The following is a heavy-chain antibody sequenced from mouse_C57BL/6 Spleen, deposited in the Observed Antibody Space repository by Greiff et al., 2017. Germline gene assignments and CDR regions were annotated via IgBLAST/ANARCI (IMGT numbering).Heavy chain of an antibody. Sequence: QVQLQQPGAELVMPGASVKLSCKASGYTFTSYWMHWVKQRPGQGLEWIGEIDPSDSYTNYNQKFKGKSTLTVDKSSSTAYMQLSSLTSEDSAVYCCARGGDYEAMDYWGQGTSVTVSS. CDR3: ARGGDYEAMDY. J-gene: IGHJ4*01. CDR2: IDPSDSYT. CDR1: GYTFTSYW. V-gene: IGHV1-69*01.